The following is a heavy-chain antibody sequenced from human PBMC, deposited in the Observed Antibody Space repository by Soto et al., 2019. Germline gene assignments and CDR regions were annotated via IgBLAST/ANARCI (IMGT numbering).Heavy chain of an antibody. J-gene: IGHJ6*02. Sequence: GASVKVSCKVSGYTLTELSMRWVRQAPGKGLEWMGGFDPEDGETIYAQKFQGRVTMTEDTSTDTAYMELSSLRSEDTAVYYCATSEQQLVQYYYYGMGVWGQGTTVTVSS. V-gene: IGHV1-24*01. CDR3: ATSEQQLVQYYYYGMGV. D-gene: IGHD6-13*01. CDR1: GYTLTELS. CDR2: FDPEDGET.